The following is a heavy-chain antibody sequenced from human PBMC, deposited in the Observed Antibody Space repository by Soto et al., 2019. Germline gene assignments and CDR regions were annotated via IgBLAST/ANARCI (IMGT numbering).Heavy chain of an antibody. V-gene: IGHV1-2*04. D-gene: IGHD3-3*01. CDR1: GYTFTGYY. CDR3: ARGSLSDVDFWSGYPIDY. CDR2: INPNSGGT. J-gene: IGHJ4*02. Sequence: ASVKVSCKASGYTFTGYYMHWVRQAPGQGLEWMGWINPNSGGTNYAQKFQGWVTMTRDTSISTAYMELSRLRSDDTAVYYCARGSLSDVDFWSGYPIDYWGQGTLVTVSS.